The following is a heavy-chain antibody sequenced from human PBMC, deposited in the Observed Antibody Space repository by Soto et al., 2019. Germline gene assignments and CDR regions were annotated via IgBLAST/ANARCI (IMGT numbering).Heavy chain of an antibody. CDR3: ARVGAIVGANSGDY. CDR2: IYYSGST. J-gene: IGHJ4*02. CDR1: GGSISSGDFY. D-gene: IGHD1-26*01. Sequence: SETLSLTCSVSGGSISSGDFYWSWIRQPPGKGLEWIGYIYYSGSTYYNPSLRSRVAISLDTSNNQFSLKLSSVTAADTAVYYCARVGAIVGANSGDYWGQGTLVTVSS. V-gene: IGHV4-30-4*01.